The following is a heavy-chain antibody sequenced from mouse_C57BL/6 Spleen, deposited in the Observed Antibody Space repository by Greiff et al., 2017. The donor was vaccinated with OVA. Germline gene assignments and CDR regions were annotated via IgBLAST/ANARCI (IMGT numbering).Heavy chain of an antibody. V-gene: IGHV1-54*01. D-gene: IGHD4-1*01. J-gene: IGHJ1*03. CDR2: FNPGSGGT. Sequence: QVQLKQSGAELVRPGTSVKVSCKASGYAFTNYLIEWVKQRPGQGLEWIGVFNPGSGGTNYNEKFKGKATLTADKSSSTAYMQHIILTAEDSAVYFCARSAGNWYFDVWGTGTTVTASS. CDR3: ARSAGNWYFDV. CDR1: GYAFTNYL.